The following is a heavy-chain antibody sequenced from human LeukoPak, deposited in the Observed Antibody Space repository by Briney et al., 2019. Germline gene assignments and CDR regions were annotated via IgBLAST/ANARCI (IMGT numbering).Heavy chain of an antibody. D-gene: IGHD3-10*01. CDR1: GFTFSSYS. Sequence: GGSLGLSCAASGFTFSSYSMNWVRQAPGKGLEWVSSISSSSSYIYYADSVKGRFTISRDNAKNSLYLQMNSLRAEDTAVYYCARDRATMVRGVSLFDYWGQGTLVTVSS. V-gene: IGHV3-21*01. J-gene: IGHJ4*02. CDR3: ARDRATMVRGVSLFDY. CDR2: ISSSSSYI.